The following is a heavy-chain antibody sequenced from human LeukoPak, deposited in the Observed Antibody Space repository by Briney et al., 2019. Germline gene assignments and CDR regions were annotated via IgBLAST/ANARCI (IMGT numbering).Heavy chain of an antibody. Sequence: QSGGTLRLSCAASGFTFSNYERNWVRQAPGKGQEWVSYISSSGSTIYYADSVKGRFTISRDNAKNSLYLQMNSLRAEDTAVYYCAERGITMIGGVWGKGTTVTISS. CDR1: GFTFSNYE. V-gene: IGHV3-48*03. D-gene: IGHD3-10*02. J-gene: IGHJ6*04. CDR2: ISSSGSTI. CDR3: AERGITMIGGV.